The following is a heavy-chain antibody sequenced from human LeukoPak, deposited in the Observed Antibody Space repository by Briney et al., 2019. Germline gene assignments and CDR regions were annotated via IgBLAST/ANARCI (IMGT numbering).Heavy chain of an antibody. D-gene: IGHD3-22*01. J-gene: IGHJ4*02. CDR1: GFTFSSYA. CDR3: ARGHSSGSYLIDS. Sequence: GRSLRLSCAASGFTFSSYAMHWVRQAPGKGLEWVAVISYDGSNKYYADSVKGRFTISRDNSKNTLYLQMNNLRAEDTALYYCARGHSSGSYLIDSWGQGTLVTVSS. V-gene: IGHV3-30-3*01. CDR2: ISYDGSNK.